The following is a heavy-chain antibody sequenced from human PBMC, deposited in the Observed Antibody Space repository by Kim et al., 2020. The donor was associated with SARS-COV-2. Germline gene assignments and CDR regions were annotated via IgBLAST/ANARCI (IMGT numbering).Heavy chain of an antibody. J-gene: IGHJ3*02. CDR3: ARVNGGDGYRGGKLDI. Sequence: GGSLRLSCAGSGFIFSSYGIHWVRQAPGKGLDWVAVIWYDGRKSHYADSVKGRFTVSRDNAKNTVSLQMISLRGDDTAVYYCARVNGGDGYRGGKLDIWGQGTMVTVSS. CDR1: GFIFSSYG. D-gene: IGHD6-25*01. V-gene: IGHV3-33*01. CDR2: IWYDGRKS.